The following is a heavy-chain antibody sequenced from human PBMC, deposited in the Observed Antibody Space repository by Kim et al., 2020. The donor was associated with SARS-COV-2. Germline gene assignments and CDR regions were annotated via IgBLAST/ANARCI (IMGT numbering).Heavy chain of an antibody. CDR2: IDPSDSYT. CDR3: ARHKPPYSSSYYYGMDV. CDR1: GYSFTSYW. J-gene: IGHJ6*02. V-gene: IGHV5-10-1*01. Sequence: GESLKISCKGSGYSFTSYWITWVRQMPGKGLEWMGRIDPSDSYTNYSPSFQGHVIISADKSISTAYLQWSSLKASDTAMYYCARHKPPYSSSYYYGMDVWGQGTTVTVSS. D-gene: IGHD6-13*01.